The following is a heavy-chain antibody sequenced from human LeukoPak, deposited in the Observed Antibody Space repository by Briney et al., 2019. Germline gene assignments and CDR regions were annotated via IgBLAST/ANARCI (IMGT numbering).Heavy chain of an antibody. V-gene: IGHV3-30-3*01. CDR2: ISYDGSNK. CDR1: GFTFSSYA. J-gene: IGHJ6*02. D-gene: IGHD3-3*01. Sequence: GGSLRLSCAASGFTFSSYAMHWVRQAPGKGLEWVAVISYDGSNKYYADSVKGRFTTSRDNSKNTLYLQMNSLRAEDTAVYYCAREVDFWNYYGMDVWGQGTTVTVSS. CDR3: AREVDFWNYYGMDV.